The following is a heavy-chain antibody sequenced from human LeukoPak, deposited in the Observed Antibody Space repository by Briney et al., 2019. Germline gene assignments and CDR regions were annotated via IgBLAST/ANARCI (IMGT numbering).Heavy chain of an antibody. J-gene: IGHJ4*02. V-gene: IGHV3-15*01. D-gene: IGHD3-3*01. Sequence: GGSLRLSCAASGFIFSNAWLSWVRQAQGQGQEWIGRSKSKTDGGTTDYAAPVKGRFTISRDDSKNTLYLQMNSLKTEDTAVYYCTTYSLGNDFWSGYYYWGQGTLVTVSS. CDR3: TTYSLGNDFWSGYYY. CDR2: SKSKTDGGTT. CDR1: GFIFSNAW.